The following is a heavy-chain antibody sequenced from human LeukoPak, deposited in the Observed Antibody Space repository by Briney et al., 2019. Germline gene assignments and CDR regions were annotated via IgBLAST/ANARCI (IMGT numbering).Heavy chain of an antibody. CDR1: GYTFTGYY. V-gene: IGHV1-2*02. Sequence: ASVKVSCKVSGYTFTGYYMHWVRQAPGQGLEWMGWINPNTGGTNYAQKFQGRVTMTKDTSINAAYMELNKLTSDDTAVYYCGRGNKSFDPWGQGTLVTVSS. CDR3: GRGNKSFDP. J-gene: IGHJ5*02. CDR2: INPNTGGT.